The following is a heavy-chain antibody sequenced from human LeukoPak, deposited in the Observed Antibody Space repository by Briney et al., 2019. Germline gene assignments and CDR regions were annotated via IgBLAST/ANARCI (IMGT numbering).Heavy chain of an antibody. CDR3: AHISLTVFGVVKLRWFDP. Sequence: SGPTLVKPTQTLTLTCTFSGFSLSTSGVGVGWIRQPPGKALEWLALICWNDDKRYSPSLKSRLTITKDTSKNQVVLTMTNMDPVDTATYYCAHISLTVFGVVKLRWFDPWGQGTLVTVSS. D-gene: IGHD3-3*01. J-gene: IGHJ5*02. CDR2: ICWNDDK. CDR1: GFSLSTSGVG. V-gene: IGHV2-5*01.